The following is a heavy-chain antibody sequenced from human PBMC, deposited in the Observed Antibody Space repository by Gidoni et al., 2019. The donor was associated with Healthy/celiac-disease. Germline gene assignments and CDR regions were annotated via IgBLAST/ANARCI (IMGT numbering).Heavy chain of an antibody. CDR1: GGTFSSYA. CDR2: IIPIFGTA. Sequence: QVQLVQSGAEVKKPGSSVKVSCKASGGTFSSYAISWVRQAPGQGLEWMGGIIPIFGTANYAQKFQGRVTITADESTSTAYMELSSLRSEDTAVYYCARMPLWSILSGFDYWGQGTLVTVSS. D-gene: IGHD2-21*01. CDR3: ARMPLWSILSGFDY. J-gene: IGHJ4*02. V-gene: IGHV1-69*01.